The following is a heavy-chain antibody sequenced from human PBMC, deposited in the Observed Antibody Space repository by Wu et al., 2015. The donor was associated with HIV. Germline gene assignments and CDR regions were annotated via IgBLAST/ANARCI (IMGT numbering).Heavy chain of an antibody. D-gene: IGHD6-13*01. CDR3: AREGRNVAATGSYWYFDL. CDR2: INPNSGNT. CDR1: GYSLTTYD. Sequence: QVQLVQSGAEVKKPGAAVKVSCKASGYSLTTYDINWVRQAPGQGLEWMGWINPNSGNTAYGQKFQGRVTMTWDTSKSTAYMEMSSLRSEDTAVYFCAREGRNVAATGSYWYFDLVGRGTWSLS. J-gene: IGHJ2*01. V-gene: IGHV1-8*02.